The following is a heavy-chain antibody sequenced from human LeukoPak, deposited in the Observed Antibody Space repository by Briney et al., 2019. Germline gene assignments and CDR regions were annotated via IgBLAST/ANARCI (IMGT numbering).Heavy chain of an antibody. D-gene: IGHD1-26*01. CDR1: GYTFTSYV. V-gene: IGHV1-18*01. CDR3: ARGGVEGIVGATTYGY. Sequence: GASVKVSCKASGYTFTSYVISWVRQAPGQGLEWMGWISAYNGNTNYAQKLQGRVTMTTDTSTSTAYMELRSLRSDDTAVYYCARGGVEGIVGATTYGYWGQGTLVTVSS. J-gene: IGHJ4*02. CDR2: ISAYNGNT.